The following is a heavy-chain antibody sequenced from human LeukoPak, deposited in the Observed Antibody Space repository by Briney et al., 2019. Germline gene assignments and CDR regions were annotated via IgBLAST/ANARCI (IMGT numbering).Heavy chain of an antibody. V-gene: IGHV1-69*13. J-gene: IGHJ6*03. CDR3: ATVSRVAVGWHKKKYYYYYMDV. D-gene: IGHD5-24*01. CDR2: IIPIFGTA. CDR1: GGTFISYA. Sequence: GASVKVSCKASGGTFISYAISWVRQAPGQGLEWMGEIIPIFGTANYAQKFQGRVTITADESTSTAYMELSSLRSEDTAVYYCATVSRVAVGWHKKKYYYYYMDVWGKGTTVTVSS.